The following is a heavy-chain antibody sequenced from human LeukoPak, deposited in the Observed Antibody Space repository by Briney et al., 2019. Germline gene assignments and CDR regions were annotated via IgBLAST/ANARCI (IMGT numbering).Heavy chain of an antibody. V-gene: IGHV1-69*01. D-gene: IGHD1-26*01. CDR3: ARGSYSGSYFHYYYYYGMDV. CDR1: GGTFSSYA. Sequence: ASVKVSCKASGGTFSSYAISWVRQAPGQGLEWMGGIIPIFGTANYAQKFQGRVTITADESTSTAYMELSSLRSEDTAVYYCARGSYSGSYFHYYYYYGMDVWGQGTTVTVSS. CDR2: IIPIFGTA. J-gene: IGHJ6*02.